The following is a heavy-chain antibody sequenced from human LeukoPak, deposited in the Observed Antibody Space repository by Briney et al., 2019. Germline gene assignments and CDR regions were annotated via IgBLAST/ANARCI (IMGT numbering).Heavy chain of an antibody. CDR1: GFTFSSYS. Sequence: GGSLRLSCAASGFTFSSYSMNWVRQAPGNGLEWVSSISSSSSYIYYADSVKGRFTISRDNAKNSLYLQMNSLRAEDTALYYCAKDGRELGYCSSTSCYGYYYYGMDVWGQGTTVTVSS. CDR3: AKDGRELGYCSSTSCYGYYYYGMDV. V-gene: IGHV3-21*04. J-gene: IGHJ6*02. CDR2: ISSSSSYI. D-gene: IGHD2-2*01.